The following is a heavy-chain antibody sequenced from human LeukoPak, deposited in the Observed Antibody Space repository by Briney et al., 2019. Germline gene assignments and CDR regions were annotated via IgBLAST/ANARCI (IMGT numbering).Heavy chain of an antibody. Sequence: SQTLSLTCTVSGYSISSGYYWGWIRRPPGKGLEWVGSRSTYYNPSLKSRVTISVDTSKNQFSLKLSSVSAADTAVYYCARQAARGLDDILTGANYYYGMDVWGQGTTVTVSS. CDR2: RST. CDR3: ARQAARGLDDILTGANYYYGMDV. V-gene: IGHV4-38-2*02. D-gene: IGHD3-9*01. CDR1: GYSISSGYY. J-gene: IGHJ6*02.